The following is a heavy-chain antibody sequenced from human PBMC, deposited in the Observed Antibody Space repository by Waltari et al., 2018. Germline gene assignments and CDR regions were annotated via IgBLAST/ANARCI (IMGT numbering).Heavy chain of an antibody. D-gene: IGHD3-22*01. J-gene: IGHJ4*02. V-gene: IGHV2-5*02. CDR2: IYWDDDK. Sequence: QITLKESGPTLVKPTQTLTLPCPFSGFSLSTSGVGVVWIRPPPGKALEWLALIYWDDDKRYSPSLKSRLTITKDTSKNQVVLTMTNMDPVDTATYYCAHSTYYYDSSGYDYWGQGTLVTVSS. CDR3: AHSTYYYDSSGYDY. CDR1: GFSLSTSGVG.